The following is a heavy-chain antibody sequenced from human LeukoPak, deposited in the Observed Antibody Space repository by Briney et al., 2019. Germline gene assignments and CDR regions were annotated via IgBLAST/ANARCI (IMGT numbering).Heavy chain of an antibody. Sequence: SGTLSLSCTVSGVSISGYNWSWIRQPPGKGLEWVGYIYYSGSTNYNPSLKSRVPISVDTSKHQFSRKLSSVTAADTAVYYCARLYSWSYPKYYNYMDVWGKGTTVTVSS. CDR3: ARLYSWSYPKYYNYMDV. CDR2: IYYSGST. J-gene: IGHJ6*03. D-gene: IGHD1-26*01. V-gene: IGHV4-59*08. CDR1: GVSISGYN.